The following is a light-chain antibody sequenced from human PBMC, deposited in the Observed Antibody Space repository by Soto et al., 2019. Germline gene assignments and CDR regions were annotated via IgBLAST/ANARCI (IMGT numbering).Light chain of an antibody. V-gene: IGLV2-14*01. CDR3: SSYTSSSTRV. CDR2: EVS. CDR1: SSDVGGYNY. Sequence: QSALTQPASVSVSPGQSITISCTGTSSDVGGYNYVSWCQQHPGKAPKLMIYEVSNRPSGVSHRFSGSKSGNTASLTISGLQAEDEADYYCSSYTSSSTRVFGGGTKLTVL. J-gene: IGLJ3*02.